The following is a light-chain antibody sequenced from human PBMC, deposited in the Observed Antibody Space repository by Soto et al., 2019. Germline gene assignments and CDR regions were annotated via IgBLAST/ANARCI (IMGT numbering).Light chain of an antibody. CDR2: EVN. J-gene: IGLJ1*01. CDR3: TSHAGNYNFPYV. V-gene: IGLV2-14*02. CDR1: SSDVGSYNF. Sequence: QSVLTQPASVSDSPGQSITIFCTGTSSDVGSYNFVSWYQQHPGKAPKLMIYEVNKRPSGVSYRFSGSKSGNTASLTVSGLQAEDEADYYCTSHAGNYNFPYVFGTGTKLTVL.